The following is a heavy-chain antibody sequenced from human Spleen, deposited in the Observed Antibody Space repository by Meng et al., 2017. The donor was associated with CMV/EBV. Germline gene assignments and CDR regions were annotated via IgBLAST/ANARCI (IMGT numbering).Heavy chain of an antibody. CDR1: GFTFETFG. CDR2: ITSRSSFI. D-gene: IGHD6-25*01. V-gene: IGHV3-21*01. CDR3: VREGERLAFFDL. J-gene: IGHJ2*01. Sequence: GESLKISCAASGFTFETFGVSWVRQAPGKGLEWVPSITSRSSFIYYADSVRGRFTISRDNAKNSLFLELNNLRAEDTAVYYCVREGERLAFFDLWGRGTLVTVSS.